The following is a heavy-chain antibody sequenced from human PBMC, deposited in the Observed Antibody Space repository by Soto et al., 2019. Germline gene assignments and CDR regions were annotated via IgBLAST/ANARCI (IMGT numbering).Heavy chain of an antibody. CDR2: IWYDGSNK. CDR1: GFTFSSYG. Sequence: QVQLVESGGGVVQPGRSLRLSCAASGFTFSSYGMHWVRQAPGKGLEWVAVIWYDGSNKYYADSVKGRFTISRDNSKNTLDLQMNSLRAEDTAVYYCARGGAYSNYGNNYDYWGQGTLVTVSS. CDR3: ARGGAYSNYGNNYDY. D-gene: IGHD4-4*01. V-gene: IGHV3-33*01. J-gene: IGHJ4*02.